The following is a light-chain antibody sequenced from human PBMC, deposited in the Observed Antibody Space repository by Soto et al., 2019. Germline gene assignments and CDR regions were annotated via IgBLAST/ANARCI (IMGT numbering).Light chain of an antibody. CDR2: DVS. CDR3: SSSTSSSTLGV. Sequence: QSALTQPASVSGSPGQSITISCTGTSSDVGGYNYVSWYQQHPGKAPKLMIYDVSNRPSGVSNRFSGSKSGNTASLTISGLQAQDEADYHCSSSTSSSTLGVFGGGTKLTVL. J-gene: IGLJ2*01. V-gene: IGLV2-14*01. CDR1: SSDVGGYNY.